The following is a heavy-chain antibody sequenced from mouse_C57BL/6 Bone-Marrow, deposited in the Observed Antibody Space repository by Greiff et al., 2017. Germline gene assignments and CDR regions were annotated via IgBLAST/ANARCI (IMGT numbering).Heavy chain of an antibody. J-gene: IGHJ4*01. D-gene: IGHD2-3*01. Sequence: EVKLMESGAELVRPGSSVKMSCKTSGYTFTSYGINWVKQRPGQGLEWIGYIYIGNGYTEYNEKFKGKATLTSDTSSSTAYMQLSSLTSEDSAIYCCARGEGDGYYGNAMDYWGQGTSVTVSS. CDR1: GYTFTSYG. V-gene: IGHV1-58*01. CDR2: IYIGNGYT. CDR3: ARGEGDGYYGNAMDY.